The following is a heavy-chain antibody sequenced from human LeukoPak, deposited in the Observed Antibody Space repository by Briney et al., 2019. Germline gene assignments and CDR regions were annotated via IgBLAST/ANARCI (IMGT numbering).Heavy chain of an antibody. V-gene: IGHV3-23*01. Sequence: GGSLRLSCAASGFTFSSYAMSWVRQAPGKGLEWVSAISGSGGSTYYADSVKGRFTISRDNSKNTLYLQMNSLRAEDTAVYYCAKDLGQQLARYYFDYWGQGTLVTVSS. CDR3: AKDLGQQLARYYFDY. CDR1: GFTFSSYA. CDR2: ISGSGGST. D-gene: IGHD6-13*01. J-gene: IGHJ4*02.